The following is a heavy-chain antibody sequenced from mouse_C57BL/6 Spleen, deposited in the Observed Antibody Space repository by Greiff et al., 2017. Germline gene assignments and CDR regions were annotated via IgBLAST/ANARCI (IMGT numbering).Heavy chain of an antibody. CDR1: GYTFTSYW. Sequence: QVQLQQPGAELVKPGASVKLSCKASGYTFTSYWMHWVKQRPGQGLEWIGMIHPNSGSTNYNEKFKSKATLTVDKSSSTAYMQLSSLTSEDSAVYYCANPHYYGSSYYLDYWGQGTTLTVSS. CDR3: ANPHYYGSSYYLDY. CDR2: IHPNSGST. D-gene: IGHD1-1*01. J-gene: IGHJ2*01. V-gene: IGHV1-64*01.